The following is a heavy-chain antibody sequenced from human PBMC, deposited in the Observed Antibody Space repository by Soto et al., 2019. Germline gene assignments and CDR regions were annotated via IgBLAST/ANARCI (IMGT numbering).Heavy chain of an antibody. CDR3: ARYLWSGKLPFYFDQ. CDR2: ISAYNGNT. CDR1: GYTFNSYG. D-gene: IGHD3-3*01. Sequence: QVLLVQSGAEVKKPGASVKVSCKASGYTFNSYGVSWVRQAPGQGVEWMGCISAYNGNTKYSQNLQGRVTMTIDTSASSAYLEVRSLRSDDAAIYYCARYLWSGKLPFYFDQWGQGTLVTVSS. V-gene: IGHV1-18*01. J-gene: IGHJ4*02.